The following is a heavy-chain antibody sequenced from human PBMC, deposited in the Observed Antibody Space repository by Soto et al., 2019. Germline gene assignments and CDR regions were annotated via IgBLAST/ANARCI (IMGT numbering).Heavy chain of an antibody. CDR1: GFTFSSYA. Sequence: GGSLRLSCAASGFTFSSYAMSWVRQAPGKGLEWVSAISGSGGSTYYADSVKGRFTISRDNSKNTLYLQMNSLRAEDTAVYYCAKDPSLSPCIQLWSDFDYWGQGTLVTVSS. J-gene: IGHJ4*02. D-gene: IGHD5-18*01. CDR2: ISGSGGST. CDR3: AKDPSLSPCIQLWSDFDY. V-gene: IGHV3-23*01.